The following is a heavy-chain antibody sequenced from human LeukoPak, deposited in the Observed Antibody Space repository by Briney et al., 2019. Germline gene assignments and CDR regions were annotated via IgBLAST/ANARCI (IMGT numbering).Heavy chain of an antibody. CDR3: AKDISFVDTAMVKTYYYYGMDV. CDR2: ISYDGSNK. Sequence: GGSLRLSCAASGFTFSSYGMRWVRQAPGKGLGWVAVISYDGSNKYYADSVKGRFTISRDNSKNTLYLQMNSLRAEDTAVYYCAKDISFVDTAMVKTYYYYGMDVWGQGTTVTVSS. CDR1: GFTFSSYG. V-gene: IGHV3-30*18. J-gene: IGHJ6*02. D-gene: IGHD5-18*01.